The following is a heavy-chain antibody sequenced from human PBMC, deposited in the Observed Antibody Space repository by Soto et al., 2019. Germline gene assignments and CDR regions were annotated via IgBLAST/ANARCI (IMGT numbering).Heavy chain of an antibody. CDR1: GGTFSSYA. CDR2: IIPIFGTA. CDR3: AREGGPAASRDDAFDI. V-gene: IGHV1-69*01. J-gene: IGHJ3*02. Sequence: QVQLVQSGAEVKKPGSSVKVSCKASGGTFSSYAISWVRQAPGQGLEWMGGIIPIFGTANYAQKFQGRVTITADESTSTAYMGLSSLRSEDTAVYYCAREGGPAASRDDAFDIWGQGTMVTVSS. D-gene: IGHD6-13*01.